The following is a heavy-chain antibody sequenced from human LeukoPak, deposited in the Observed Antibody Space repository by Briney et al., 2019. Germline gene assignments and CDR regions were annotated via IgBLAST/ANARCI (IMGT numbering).Heavy chain of an antibody. CDR3: TRYTMTMVRLDYYYYMDV. CDR2: IYSRGSS. D-gene: IGHD4/OR15-4a*01. V-gene: IGHV4-4*09. J-gene: IGHJ6*03. Sequence: SETLSLTCSVSGGSISSYYWGWIRRPPGKGLEWVGYIYSRGSSNYNPPLKSRLTISVDTSKNQFSLKLSSVTAADTAVYYCTRYTMTMVRLDYYYYMDVWGKGTTVTVSS. CDR1: GGSISSYY.